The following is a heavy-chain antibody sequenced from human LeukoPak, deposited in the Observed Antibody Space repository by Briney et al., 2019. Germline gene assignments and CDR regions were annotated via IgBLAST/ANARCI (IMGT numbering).Heavy chain of an antibody. V-gene: IGHV4-34*01. D-gene: IGHD6-19*01. Sequence: SETLSLTCAVYGGSFSGYYWSWIRQPPGKGLEWIGEINHSGSTNYNPPLKSRVTISVDTSKNQFSLKLSSVTAADTAVYYCARGRSGWYRPNIYYFDYWGQGTLVTVSS. J-gene: IGHJ4*02. CDR1: GGSFSGYY. CDR2: INHSGST. CDR3: ARGRSGWYRPNIYYFDY.